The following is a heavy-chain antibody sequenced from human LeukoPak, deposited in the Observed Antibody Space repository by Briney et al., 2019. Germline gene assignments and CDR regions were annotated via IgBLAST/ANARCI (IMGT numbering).Heavy chain of an antibody. CDR3: ARDSGSYSC. Sequence: GGSLRLSCAASGFIVSSNYMSWVRQAPGKGLEWVSSISSSSSYINYADSVKGRFTISRDNAKNSLYLQVNSLRAEDMAVYYCARDSGSYSCWGQGTLVTVSS. CDR1: GFIVSSNY. CDR2: ISSSSSYI. V-gene: IGHV3-21*01. D-gene: IGHD1-26*01. J-gene: IGHJ4*02.